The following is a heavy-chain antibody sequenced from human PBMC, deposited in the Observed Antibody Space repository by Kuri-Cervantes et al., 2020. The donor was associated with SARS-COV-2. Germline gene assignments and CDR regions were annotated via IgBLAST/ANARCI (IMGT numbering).Heavy chain of an antibody. J-gene: IGHJ2*01. CDR2: IYYSGST. CDR3: AQSRSIAARRPWYFDL. D-gene: IGHD6-6*01. CDR1: GESFIGYY. Sequence: SETLSLTCAVYGESFIGYYWSWVRQPPGKGLEWIGYIYYSGSTNYNPSFKSRVTISVDTSKNQFSLKLSSVTAADTAVYYCAQSRSIAARRPWYFDLWGRGTLVTVSS. V-gene: IGHV4-59*01.